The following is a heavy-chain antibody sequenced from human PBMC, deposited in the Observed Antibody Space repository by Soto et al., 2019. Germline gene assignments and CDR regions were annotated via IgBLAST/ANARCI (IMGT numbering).Heavy chain of an antibody. J-gene: IGHJ6*02. CDR1: GGCISSSSYY. D-gene: IGHD5-12*01. V-gene: IGHV4-39*01. CDR3: ARHFVYSGYKYYYYYYGMDV. CDR2: IYYSGST. Sequence: LSLTFTVSGGCISSSSYYWGWIRQPPLKGLEWIGSIYYSGSTYYNPSLKSRVTISVDTSKNQFSLKLSSVTAADTAVYYCARHFVYSGYKYYYYYYGMDVWGQGTTVTGSS.